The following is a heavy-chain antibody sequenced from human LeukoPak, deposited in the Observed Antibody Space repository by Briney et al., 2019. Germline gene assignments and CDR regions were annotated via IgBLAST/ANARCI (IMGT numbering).Heavy chain of an antibody. V-gene: IGHV3-15*01. Sequence: GGSLRLSCAASGFTFINAWMSWVRQAPGKRLEWVGRIKRRSDGGTADCAAPMKGRFTISRDDSKNTLYLQMNSLKTEDTAVYYCTTVTDGASDYWGQGTLVTVSS. CDR2: IKRRSDGGTA. D-gene: IGHD3-10*01. CDR3: TTVTDGASDY. CDR1: GFTFINAW. J-gene: IGHJ4*02.